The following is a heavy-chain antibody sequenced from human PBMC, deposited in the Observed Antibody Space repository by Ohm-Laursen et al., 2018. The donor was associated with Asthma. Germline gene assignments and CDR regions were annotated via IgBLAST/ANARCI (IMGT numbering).Heavy chain of an antibody. CDR3: AREEKLYGSAGEYFDL. V-gene: IGHV3-30*03. Sequence: SLRLSCAASGFTFSSYGMHWVRQAPGKGLEWVAVISYDGSNKYYADSVKGRFTISRDNSKNTLYLQMNSLRAEDTAVYYCAREEKLYGSAGEYFDLWGRGTLVTVSS. D-gene: IGHD6-25*01. CDR1: GFTFSSYG. CDR2: ISYDGSNK. J-gene: IGHJ2*01.